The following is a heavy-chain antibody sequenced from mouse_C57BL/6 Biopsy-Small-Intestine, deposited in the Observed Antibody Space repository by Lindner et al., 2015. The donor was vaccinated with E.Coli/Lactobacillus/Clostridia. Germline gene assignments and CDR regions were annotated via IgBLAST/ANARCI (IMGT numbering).Heavy chain of an antibody. V-gene: IGHV1-39*01. J-gene: IGHJ3*01. CDR3: ARSELFAY. CDR2: VDPNYGST. Sequence: VQLQESGAELVKPGAAVKISYKVSGYSFTAYNINWVKQSLGESLEWIGSVDPNYGSTSYNQKFKGKATLTVDKSSSTAYMQLNSLTSEDSAVYFCARSELFAYWGQGTLVTVSA. CDR1: GYSFTAYN.